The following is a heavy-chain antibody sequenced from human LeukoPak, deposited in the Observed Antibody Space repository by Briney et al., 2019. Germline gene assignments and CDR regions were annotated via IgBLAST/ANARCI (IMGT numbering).Heavy chain of an antibody. CDR2: ISGSGAST. CDR1: GFTFSTYG. J-gene: IGHJ5*02. V-gene: IGHV3-23*01. D-gene: IGHD3-22*01. Sequence: GGSLRLSCAASGFTFSTYGITWVRQAPGKGLEWVSGISGSGASTYYADSVEGRFTISRDNAKNSLYLQMNSLRAEDTGVYYCVRDLSDYYDTSGPDQWGQGTLVTVSS. CDR3: VRDLSDYYDTSGPDQ.